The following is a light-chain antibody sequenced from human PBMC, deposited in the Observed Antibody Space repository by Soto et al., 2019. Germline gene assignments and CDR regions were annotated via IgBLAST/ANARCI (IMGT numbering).Light chain of an antibody. J-gene: IGLJ1*01. CDR2: DVS. Sequence: QSVLTQPASVSGSPGQSITISCTGTSSDVGGYNYVSWYQQHPGKAPKLMIYDVSNRPSGVSNRFSGSKSGNTASLTISGLQAEDDSDYYCSSYTSSSTRVFATGTKLTVL. CDR3: SSYTSSSTRV. CDR1: SSDVGGYNY. V-gene: IGLV2-14*03.